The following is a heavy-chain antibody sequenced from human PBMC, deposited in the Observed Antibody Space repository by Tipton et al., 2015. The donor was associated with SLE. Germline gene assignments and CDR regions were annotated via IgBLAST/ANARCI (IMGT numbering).Heavy chain of an antibody. Sequence: TLSLTCDVSGYSISSGYYWAWIRQPPGSGLEWIGSINDSGNTYYSPSLKSRVTISADTSKNQFSLKLNSVTAADTAVYYCATTIFRGGEVDYWGQGTLVTVSS. D-gene: IGHD3-3*01. CDR1: GYSISSGYY. CDR2: INDSGNT. CDR3: ATTIFRGGEVDY. V-gene: IGHV4-38-2*01. J-gene: IGHJ4*02.